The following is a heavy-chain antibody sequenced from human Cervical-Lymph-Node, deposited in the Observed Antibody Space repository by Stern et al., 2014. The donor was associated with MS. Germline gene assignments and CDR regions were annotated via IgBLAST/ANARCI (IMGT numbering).Heavy chain of an antibody. CDR3: ARDFTVAGSFDY. Sequence: QLQLQESGPGLVRPAQTLSLTCTVSGGSISGGDYYWGWIRQPPGKGPEWIGYIDNSGTTYYNPALKSRLTISIDTSKNQFSLRLTSVTAADTAVYYCARDFTVAGSFDYWGQGTLVTVSS. V-gene: IGHV4-30-4*01. CDR2: IDNSGTT. CDR1: GGSISGGDYY. J-gene: IGHJ4*02. D-gene: IGHD6-19*01.